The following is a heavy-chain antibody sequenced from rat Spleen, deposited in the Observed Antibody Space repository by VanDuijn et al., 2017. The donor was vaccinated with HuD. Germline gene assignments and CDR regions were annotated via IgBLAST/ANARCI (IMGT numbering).Heavy chain of an antibody. V-gene: IGHV5-31*01. CDR1: GFMFSKYW. Sequence: EVQLVETGGGLVQPGRSLKLSCVASGFMFSKYWWKWTRKAPGKGREGVEPITNSGGNTYYPDYVKGRFTISRDNAQNTLYLQMNSLRSEDTATYYCTRENYYSSDYWGQGVMVTVSS. CDR2: ITNSGGNT. J-gene: IGHJ2*01. CDR3: TRENYYSSDY. D-gene: IGHD1-1*01.